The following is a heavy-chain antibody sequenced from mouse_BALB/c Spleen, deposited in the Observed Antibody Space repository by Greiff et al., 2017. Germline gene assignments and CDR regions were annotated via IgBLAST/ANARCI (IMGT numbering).Heavy chain of an antibody. V-gene: IGHV3-6*02. J-gene: IGHJ3*01. CDR1: GYSITSGYY. CDR3: ARDRAKLAWFAY. CDR2: ISYDGSN. D-gene: IGHD4-1*01. Sequence: DVKLQESGPGLVKPSQSLSLTCSVTGYSITSGYYWNWIRQFPGNKLEWMGYISYDGSNNYNPSLKNRISITRDTSKNQFFLKLNSVTTEDTATYYCARDRAKLAWFAYWGQGTLVTVSA.